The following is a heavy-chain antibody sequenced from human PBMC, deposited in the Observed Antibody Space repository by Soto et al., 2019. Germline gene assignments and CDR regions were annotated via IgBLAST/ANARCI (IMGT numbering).Heavy chain of an antibody. CDR3: AKDILSSWYDAFDI. CDR1: GFTFDDYA. D-gene: IGHD6-13*01. Sequence: GGSLRLSCAASGFTFDDYAMHWVRQAPGKGLEWVSGISWNSGSIGYADSVKGRFTISRDNAKNSLYLQMNSLRAEDTALYYCAKDILSSWYDAFDIWGQGTMVTVSS. V-gene: IGHV3-9*01. CDR2: ISWNSGSI. J-gene: IGHJ3*02.